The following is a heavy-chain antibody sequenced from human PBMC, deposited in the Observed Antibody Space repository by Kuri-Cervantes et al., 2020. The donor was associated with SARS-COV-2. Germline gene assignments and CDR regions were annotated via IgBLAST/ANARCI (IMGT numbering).Heavy chain of an antibody. CDR1: GFTFSNAW. CDR2: IKQDRSEK. CDR3: AKDPGWLGY. V-gene: IGHV3-7*01. D-gene: IGHD3-22*01. Sequence: ESLKISCAAAGFTFSNAWMNWVRQAPGKGLEWVANIKQDRSEKYYVDSVKGRFTISRDNAKNSLYLQMNSLRAEDTAVYYCAKDPGWLGYWGQGTLVTVSS. J-gene: IGHJ4*02.